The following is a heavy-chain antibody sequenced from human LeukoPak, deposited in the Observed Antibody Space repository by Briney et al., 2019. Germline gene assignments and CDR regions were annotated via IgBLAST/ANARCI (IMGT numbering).Heavy chain of an antibody. CDR3: ARNSGYGLGTSYYFDY. D-gene: IGHD5-12*01. Sequence: PSETLSLTCTVSGYSISSGYYWGWTRQPPGKGLEWIGSIYHSGSTYYNPSLKSRVTISVDTSKNQFSLKLSSVTAADTAVYYCARNSGYGLGTSYYFDYWGQGTLVTVSS. CDR2: IYHSGST. J-gene: IGHJ4*02. CDR1: GYSISSGYY. V-gene: IGHV4-38-2*02.